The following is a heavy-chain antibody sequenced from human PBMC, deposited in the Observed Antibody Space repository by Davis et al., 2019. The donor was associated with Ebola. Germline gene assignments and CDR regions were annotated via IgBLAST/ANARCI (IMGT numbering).Heavy chain of an antibody. Sequence: PSETLSLTCTVSGGSISSYYWSWIRQPPGKGLEWIGYIYYSGSTNYNPSLKSRVTISVDTSKNQFSLKLSSVTAADTAVYYCARADYDFWSGYFEGLGDYYYYYMDVWGKGTTVTVSS. CDR2: IYYSGST. D-gene: IGHD3-3*01. V-gene: IGHV4-59*01. CDR1: GGSISSYY. J-gene: IGHJ6*03. CDR3: ARADYDFWSGYFEGLGDYYYYYMDV.